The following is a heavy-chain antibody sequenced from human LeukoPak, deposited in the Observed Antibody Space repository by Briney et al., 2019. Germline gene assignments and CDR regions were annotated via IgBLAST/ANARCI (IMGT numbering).Heavy chain of an antibody. CDR3: ARRYSPPGYYYYYMDV. Sequence: GGSLRLSCAASGFTFSSYSMNWVRQAPGKGLEWVSSISSSSSYIYYADSVKGRFTISRDNAKNSLYLQMNSLRAEDTAVYYCARRYSPPGYYYYYMDVWGKGTTVTVSS. J-gene: IGHJ6*03. CDR1: GFTFSSYS. CDR2: ISSSSSYI. D-gene: IGHD3-9*01. V-gene: IGHV3-21*01.